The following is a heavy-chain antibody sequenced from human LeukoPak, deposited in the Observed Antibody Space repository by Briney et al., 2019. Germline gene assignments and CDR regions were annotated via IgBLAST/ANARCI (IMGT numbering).Heavy chain of an antibody. CDR3: ARGRGYTSFYY. V-gene: IGHV4-31*01. J-gene: IGHJ4*02. CDR2: IYYSGST. CDR1: GCSISSGGYY. D-gene: IGHD5-18*01. Sequence: SDTLSLTYTVSGCSISSGGYYWSWIRQHPGKGLEWIGYIYYSGSTYYNPSLKSHVSISVETSMIQFSLKFGCVTAADTALYYCARGRGYTSFYYWGQGTLVTVSS.